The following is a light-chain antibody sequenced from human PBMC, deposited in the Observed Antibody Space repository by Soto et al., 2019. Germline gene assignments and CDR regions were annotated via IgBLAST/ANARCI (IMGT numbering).Light chain of an antibody. V-gene: IGKV3-11*01. Sequence: ELVLTQSPGTLSLSPGDRATLSCRGSQSVSNYLAWYQQKPGQSPRLLIYDAYNRAPGIPARFSGSGSGTDFTPTISSLEPEDFAVYYCQQCSNWPPITFGQGTRLEIK. J-gene: IGKJ5*01. CDR1: QSVSNY. CDR3: QQCSNWPPIT. CDR2: DAY.